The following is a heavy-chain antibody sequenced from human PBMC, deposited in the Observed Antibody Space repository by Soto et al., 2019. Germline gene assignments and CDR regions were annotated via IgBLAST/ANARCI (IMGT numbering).Heavy chain of an antibody. D-gene: IGHD3-16*02. CDR1: GFTVSSNY. V-gene: IGHV3-66*01. CDR2: IYSGGST. Sequence: ESGGGLVQPGGSLRLSCAASGFTVSSNYMSWVRQAPGKGLEWVSVIYSGGSTYYADSVKGRFTISRDNSKNTLYLQMNSLRAEDTAVYYCARMGVIPLYYYGMDVWGQGTTVTVSS. J-gene: IGHJ6*02. CDR3: ARMGVIPLYYYGMDV.